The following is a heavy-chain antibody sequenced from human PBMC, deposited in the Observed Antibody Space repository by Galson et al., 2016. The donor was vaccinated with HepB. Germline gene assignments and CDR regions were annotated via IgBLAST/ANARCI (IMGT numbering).Heavy chain of an antibody. CDR2: IYWDADK. V-gene: IGHV2-5*02. D-gene: IGHD6-19*01. CDR1: GFSLSSIGVG. J-gene: IGHJ4*02. Sequence: PALVKPTQTLTLTCTFSGFSLSSIGVGVGWLRPPPGKALEWPAVIYWDADKRYSPSLKSRLTITKDTSKNQVVLTMTNMDPVDTATYYCAQRTAVAGFNYWGQGTLVTVSS. CDR3: AQRTAVAGFNY.